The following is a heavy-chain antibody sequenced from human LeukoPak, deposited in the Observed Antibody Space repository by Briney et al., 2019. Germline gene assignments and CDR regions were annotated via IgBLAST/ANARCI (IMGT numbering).Heavy chain of an antibody. V-gene: IGHV4-34*01. J-gene: IGHJ4*01. Sequence: SETLSLTCAVYGGSFSGYYWSWTRQPPGKGLEWIGEINHSGSTNYNPSLKSRVTISVDTSKNQFSLKLSSVTAADTAVYYCAGNRGLGRDYWGHGTLVTVSS. D-gene: IGHD4-23*01. CDR3: AGNRGLGRDY. CDR2: INHSGST. CDR1: GGSFSGYY.